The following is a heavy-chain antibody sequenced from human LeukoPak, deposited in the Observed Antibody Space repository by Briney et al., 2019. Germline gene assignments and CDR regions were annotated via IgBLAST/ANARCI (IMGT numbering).Heavy chain of an antibody. CDR2: MYSSGST. D-gene: IGHD1-1*01. V-gene: IGHV4-4*07. J-gene: IGHJ4*02. CDR3: ARGPQVSATGHFDY. CDR1: GGSINNYY. Sequence: PSETLSLTCTVSGGSINNYYWSWLRQPAGKGLEYIGRMYSSGSTDYNPSLKSRVTMSVDTSKNQFSLKVSSVTAADTAVYYCARGPQVSATGHFDYWGQGTLVSVSS.